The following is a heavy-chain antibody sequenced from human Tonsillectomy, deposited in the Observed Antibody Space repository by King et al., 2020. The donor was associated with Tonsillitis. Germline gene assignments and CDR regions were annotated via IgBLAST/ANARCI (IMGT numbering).Heavy chain of an antibody. CDR3: ARVHLGYCSSTSCYVEYGMDV. CDR2: ISYDGSNK. D-gene: IGHD2-2*01. V-gene: IGHV3-30*04. CDR1: GFTFSSHA. Sequence: VQLVESGGGVVQPGRSLRLSCAASGFTFSSHAMHWVRQAPGKGLEWVAVISYDGSNKYYADSVKGRFTISRDNSKNTVFLQMNSLRAEDTAVYYCARVHLGYCSSTSCYVEYGMDVWGQGTTVTVSS. J-gene: IGHJ6*02.